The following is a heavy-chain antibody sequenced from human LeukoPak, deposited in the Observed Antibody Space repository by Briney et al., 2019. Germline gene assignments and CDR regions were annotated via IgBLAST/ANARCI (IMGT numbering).Heavy chain of an antibody. D-gene: IGHD2-2*01. CDR3: AKGVGVVPAAVDY. Sequence: GGSLRLSCAASGFTFSSSSMNWVRQAPEKGLEWVASIKEDGSERQYVDSVKGRFSISRDNTKGSLFLQLNSLRAEDTAVYYCAKGVGVVPAAVDYWGQGTLVTVSS. CDR2: IKEDGSER. V-gene: IGHV3-7*03. CDR1: GFTFSSSS. J-gene: IGHJ4*02.